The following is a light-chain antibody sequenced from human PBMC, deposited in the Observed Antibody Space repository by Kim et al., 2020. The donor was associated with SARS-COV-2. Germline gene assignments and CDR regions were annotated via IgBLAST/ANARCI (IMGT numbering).Light chain of an antibody. CDR3: SAWGSSLSAVV. CDR1: SNNVGNQG. CDR2: RNN. Sequence: LTQPPSVSKGLRQTATLTCTGNSNNVGNQGAAWLQQHQGHPPKLLSYRNNNRPSGISERLSASRSGNTATLTITGLQPEDEADYYCSAWGSSLSAVVFGGGTQLTVL. V-gene: IGLV10-54*01. J-gene: IGLJ2*01.